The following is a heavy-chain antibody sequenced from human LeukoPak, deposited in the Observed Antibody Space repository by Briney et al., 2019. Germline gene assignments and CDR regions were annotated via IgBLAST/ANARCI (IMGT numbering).Heavy chain of an antibody. V-gene: IGHV3-23*01. CDR1: GFTFSSYA. Sequence: GGSLRLSCAASGFTFSSYAMSWVRQAPGKGLEWVSAISGSGGSTYYADSVKGRFTISRDNAKNSLYLQMNSLRDEDTAVYYCARLASYFDYWGQGTLVTVSS. CDR3: ARLASYFDY. CDR2: ISGSGGST. J-gene: IGHJ4*02.